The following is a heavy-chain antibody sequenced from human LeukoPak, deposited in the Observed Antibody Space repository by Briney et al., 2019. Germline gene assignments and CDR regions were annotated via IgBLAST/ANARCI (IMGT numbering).Heavy chain of an antibody. J-gene: IGHJ3*02. CDR3: ARTPRMNAYDSSGYYYDAFDI. CDR1: GGSISSYY. Sequence: SETLSLTCTVSGGSISSYYWSWLRQPAGKGLEWIGRIYTSGSTNYNPSLKSRVTMSVDTSKNQFSLKLSSVTAADTAVYYCARTPRMNAYDSSGYYYDAFDIWGQGTMATVSS. CDR2: IYTSGST. D-gene: IGHD3-22*01. V-gene: IGHV4-4*07.